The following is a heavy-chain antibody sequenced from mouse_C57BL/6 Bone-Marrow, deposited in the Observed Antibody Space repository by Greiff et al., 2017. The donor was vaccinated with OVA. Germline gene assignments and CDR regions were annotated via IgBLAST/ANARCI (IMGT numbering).Heavy chain of an antibody. CDR1: GYTFTSYW. CDR2: INPSNGGT. J-gene: IGHJ3*01. Sequence: QVQLQQPGTELVKPGASVKLSCKASGYTFTSYWMHWVKQRPGQGLEWIGNINPSNGGTNYNEKFKSKATLTVDKSSSTAYLQLSSLTSEDSAVYYCARSAYYYGSSPWFAYWGQGTLVTVSA. V-gene: IGHV1-53*01. D-gene: IGHD1-1*01. CDR3: ARSAYYYGSSPWFAY.